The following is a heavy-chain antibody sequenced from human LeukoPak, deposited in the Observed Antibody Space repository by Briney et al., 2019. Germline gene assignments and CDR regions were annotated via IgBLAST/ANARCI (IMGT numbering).Heavy chain of an antibody. D-gene: IGHD3-9*01. CDR2: ISSSGSTI. CDR3: ARIVLRYFDWLLETPMSYFDY. Sequence: GGSLRLSCAASGFTFSDYYMGWIRQAPGKGLEWVSYISSSGSTIYYADSVKGRFTISRDNAKNSLYLQMNSLRAEDTAVYYCARIVLRYFDWLLETPMSYFDYWGQGTLVTVSS. J-gene: IGHJ4*02. CDR1: GFTFSDYY. V-gene: IGHV3-11*04.